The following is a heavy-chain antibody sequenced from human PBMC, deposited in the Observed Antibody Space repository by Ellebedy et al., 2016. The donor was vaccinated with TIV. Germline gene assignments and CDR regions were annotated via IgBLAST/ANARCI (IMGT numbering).Heavy chain of an antibody. D-gene: IGHD3-10*01. Sequence: PGGSLRLSCAASGFTFTTYAMHWVRQAPGKGLEWVSGIGTGGNTFYADSVRGRFTISRDTSKNTVVLQMNSLSAEDTALYYCARAGSPGSVDYWGQGTPITVSS. CDR3: ARAGSPGSVDY. CDR1: GFTFTTYA. V-gene: IGHV3-23*01. J-gene: IGHJ4*02. CDR2: IGTGGNT.